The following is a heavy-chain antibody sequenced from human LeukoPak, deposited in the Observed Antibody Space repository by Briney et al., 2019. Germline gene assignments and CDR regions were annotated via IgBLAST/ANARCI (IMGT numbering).Heavy chain of an antibody. J-gene: IGHJ5*02. V-gene: IGHV4-31*03. CDR3: AISIEDSNWFDP. Sequence: SQTLSLTCTVSGGSISSGGYYWSWIRQHPGKGLEWIGYIYYSGSTYYNPSLKSRVTISVDTSKNQFSLKLSSVTAADTAVYYCAISIEDSNWFDPWGQGTLVTASS. CDR2: IYYSGST. D-gene: IGHD2-15*01. CDR1: GGSISSGGYY.